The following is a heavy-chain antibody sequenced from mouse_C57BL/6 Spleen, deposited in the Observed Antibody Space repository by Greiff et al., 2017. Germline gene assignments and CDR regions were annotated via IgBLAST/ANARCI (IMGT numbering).Heavy chain of an antibody. CDR3: AREADEDWFAY. V-gene: IGHV1-81*01. J-gene: IGHJ3*01. CDR1: GYTFTSYG. CDR2: IYPRSGNT. Sequence: QVQLKQSGAELARPGASVKLSCKASGYTFTSYGISWVKQRTGQGLEWIGEIYPRSGNTYYNEKFKGKATLTADKSSSTAYMELRSLTSEDSAVYFCAREADEDWFAYWGQGTLVTVSA.